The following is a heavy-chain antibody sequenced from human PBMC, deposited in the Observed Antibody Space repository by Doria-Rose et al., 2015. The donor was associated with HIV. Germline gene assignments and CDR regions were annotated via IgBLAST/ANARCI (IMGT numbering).Heavy chain of an antibody. Sequence: QVQLVQSGAEVKKPGASVKVSCKASGYNFIGYYMHWVRQAPGQGPEWMGWINPNEGATHYAQKFQGRVTMTRDTSINTVHMELSRLTIDDTAVYYCARDLEPIVVNGFDPWGQGTQVTVSS. J-gene: IGHJ5*02. D-gene: IGHD2-2*01. CDR1: GYNFIGYY. V-gene: IGHV1-2*02. CDR2: INPNEGAT. CDR3: ARDLEPIVVNGFDP.